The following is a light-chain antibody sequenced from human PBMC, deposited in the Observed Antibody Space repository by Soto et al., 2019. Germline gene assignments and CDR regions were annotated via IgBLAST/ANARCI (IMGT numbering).Light chain of an antibody. V-gene: IGKV3-11*01. J-gene: IGKJ1*01. CDR1: QSVSSH. Sequence: EIVLTQSPATLSLSPGERATLSCRASQSVSSHLAWYQQKPGQAPRLLIYDASNRATGIPARFSGSGSGTDFTLTISSLEPEDFAVYYCQHRSTPWTFGQGTKVEI. CDR3: QHRSTPWT. CDR2: DAS.